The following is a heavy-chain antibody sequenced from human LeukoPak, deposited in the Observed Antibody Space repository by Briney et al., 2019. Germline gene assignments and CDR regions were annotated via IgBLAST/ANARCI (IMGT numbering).Heavy chain of an antibody. J-gene: IGHJ4*02. CDR3: ARDTMIPPLDY. D-gene: IGHD3-22*01. CDR1: GFTFSSYS. CDR2: ISNSSSYK. V-gene: IGHV3-21*01. Sequence: GSLTLSCAASGFTFSSYSMNWVRQAPGKGLEWVSSISNSSSYKYYADSGKGRFTISRDNAKNYLYLQINSPRAEATAEYYCARDTMIPPLDYWGQGTLVTVSS.